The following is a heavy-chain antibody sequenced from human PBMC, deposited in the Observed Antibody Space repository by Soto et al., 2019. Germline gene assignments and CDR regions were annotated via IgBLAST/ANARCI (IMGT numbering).Heavy chain of an antibody. V-gene: IGHV4-61*01. Sequence: SETLSLTCTVSGGSVSSGSYYWSWIRQPPGKGLEWIGYIYYSGSTNYNPSLKSRVTISVDTSKNQFSLKLSSVTAADTAVYYCANFNVDTAMGTFDYWGQGTLVTVSS. D-gene: IGHD5-18*01. J-gene: IGHJ4*02. CDR1: GGSVSSGSYY. CDR3: ANFNVDTAMGTFDY. CDR2: IYYSGST.